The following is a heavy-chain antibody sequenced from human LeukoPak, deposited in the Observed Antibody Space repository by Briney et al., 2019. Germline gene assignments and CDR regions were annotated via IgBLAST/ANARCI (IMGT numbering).Heavy chain of an antibody. CDR3: ARGRRVGGYCSSTSCSRYYYYYYGMDV. Sequence: SETLSLTCTVSGGSIRSSYYYWGWIRQPPGKGLEWIGSIYDSGSTYYNPSLKSRVTISVDTSKNQFSLKLSSVTAADTAVYYCARGRRVGGYCSSTSCSRYYYYYYGMDVWGQGTTVTVSS. V-gene: IGHV4-39*01. CDR1: GGSIRSSYYY. D-gene: IGHD2-2*03. CDR2: IYDSGST. J-gene: IGHJ6*02.